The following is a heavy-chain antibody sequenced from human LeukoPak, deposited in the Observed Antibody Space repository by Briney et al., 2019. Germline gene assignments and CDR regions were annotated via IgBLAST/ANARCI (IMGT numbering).Heavy chain of an antibody. CDR2: ISWNSGSI. CDR3: AKGKGGKSSTSWYAGYFHH. Sequence: PGGSLRLSCAASGFTFDDHAMHWVRQAPGKGLEWVSGISWNSGSIGYADSVKGRFTISRDNAKNSLYLQMTSLRAEDTALYYCAKGKGGKSSTSWYAGYFHHWGQGTLVTVSS. V-gene: IGHV3-9*01. CDR1: GFTFDDHA. J-gene: IGHJ1*01. D-gene: IGHD6-13*01.